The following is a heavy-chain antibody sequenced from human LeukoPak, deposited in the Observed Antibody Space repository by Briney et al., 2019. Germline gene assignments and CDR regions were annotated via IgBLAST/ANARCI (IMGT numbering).Heavy chain of an antibody. Sequence: GGSLRLSCAASGFTFSSYGMSWVRQAPGKGLEWVSAISGSGGSTYYADSVKGRFTISRDNSKNTLYLQMNSLRAEDTAVYYCAKVSYCSGGSCYSQGLYYYYYYMDVWGKGTTVTISS. CDR2: ISGSGGST. D-gene: IGHD2-15*01. CDR1: GFTFSSYG. J-gene: IGHJ6*03. CDR3: AKVSYCSGGSCYSQGLYYYYYYMDV. V-gene: IGHV3-23*01.